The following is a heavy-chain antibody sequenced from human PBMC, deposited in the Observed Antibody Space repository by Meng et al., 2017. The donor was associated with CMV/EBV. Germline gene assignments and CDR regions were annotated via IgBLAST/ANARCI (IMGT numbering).Heavy chain of an antibody. CDR2: IYPDDSDT. CDR3: AKHREGLDYYYGMDV. Sequence: GGSLRPSCKGSGYSFITYWIGWVRQMPGKGLEWMGIIYPDDSDTRYSPSFQGQVSISADKSINPAYLQWSSLKASDTAMYYCAKHREGLDYYYGMDVWGQGTTVTVSS. D-gene: IGHD1-26*01. CDR1: GYSFITYW. J-gene: IGHJ6*02. V-gene: IGHV5-51*01.